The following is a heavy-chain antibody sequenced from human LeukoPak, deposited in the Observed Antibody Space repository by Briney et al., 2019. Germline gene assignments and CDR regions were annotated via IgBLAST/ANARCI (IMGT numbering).Heavy chain of an antibody. J-gene: IGHJ3*02. CDR2: IYYSGST. D-gene: IGHD5-12*01. V-gene: IGHV4-59*11. Sequence: SETLSLTCTVSGGAISSHYWSWIRQPPGKGLEWIGYIYYSGSTNYNPSLKSRVTISVDTSKNQFSLKLNSVTPEDTAVYYCARDRAHSGYDRGDAFDIWGQGTMVTVSS. CDR3: ARDRAHSGYDRGDAFDI. CDR1: GGAISSHY.